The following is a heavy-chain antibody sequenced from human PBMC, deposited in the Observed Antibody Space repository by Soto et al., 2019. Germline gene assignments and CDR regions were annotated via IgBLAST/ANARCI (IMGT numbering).Heavy chain of an antibody. CDR2: IWYDGSNK. J-gene: IGHJ1*01. Sequence: SGGSLRLSCAASGFTFSSYGMHWVRQATGKGLEWVAVIWYDGSNKYYADSVKGRFTISRDNSKNTLYLQMNSLRAEDTAVYYCARDLRYSSSWYLGAEYFQHWGQGTLVTVSS. CDR3: ARDLRYSSSWYLGAEYFQH. CDR1: GFTFSSYG. V-gene: IGHV3-33*01. D-gene: IGHD6-13*01.